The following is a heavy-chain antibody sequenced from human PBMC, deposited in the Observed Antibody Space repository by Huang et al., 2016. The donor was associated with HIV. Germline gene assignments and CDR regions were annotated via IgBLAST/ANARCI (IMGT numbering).Heavy chain of an antibody. D-gene: IGHD2-8*02. J-gene: IGHJ4*02. V-gene: IGHV3-53*01. CDR2: IYSGGTT. Sequence: EVQLVESGGGLIQPGGSLSFSCAASGFTVSTNYMTWVRQAPGKGLEWFSLIYSGGTTYYADSVKGRFTIARDDSENTLYLHMTSLRAGDTAVYYCAKEGDTGAALGYWGQGTLVTVS. CDR3: AKEGDTGAALGY. CDR1: GFTVSTNY.